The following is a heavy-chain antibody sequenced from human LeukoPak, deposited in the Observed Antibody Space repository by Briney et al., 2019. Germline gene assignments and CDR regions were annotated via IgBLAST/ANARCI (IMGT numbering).Heavy chain of an antibody. CDR3: ARVAHDFWSGYFSPPGSGYYYGMDV. J-gene: IGHJ6*02. Sequence: SGGSLRLSCAASGFTVSSNYMSWVRQAPGKGLEWVANIKQDGSEKYYVDSVKGRFTISRDNAKNSLYLQMNSLRAEDTAVYYCARVAHDFWSGYFSPPGSGYYYGMDVWGQGTTVTVSS. CDR2: IKQDGSEK. CDR1: GFTVSSNY. V-gene: IGHV3-7*04. D-gene: IGHD3-3*01.